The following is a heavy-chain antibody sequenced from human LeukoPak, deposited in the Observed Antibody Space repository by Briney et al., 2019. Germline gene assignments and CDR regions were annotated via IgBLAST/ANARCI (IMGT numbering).Heavy chain of an antibody. D-gene: IGHD4-17*01. V-gene: IGHV4-61*02. CDR3: ARDETTGGDYSAFII. CDR1: GGSISSGSYY. CDR2: IYTSGST. J-gene: IGHJ3*02. Sequence: KPSETLSLTCTVSGGSISSGSYYWSWIRQPAGKGLEWIGRIYTSGSTNYNPSLKSRVTISADTSKNQFSLKLSSVTAADTAVYYCARDETTGGDYSAFIIRGQGTMVTVSS.